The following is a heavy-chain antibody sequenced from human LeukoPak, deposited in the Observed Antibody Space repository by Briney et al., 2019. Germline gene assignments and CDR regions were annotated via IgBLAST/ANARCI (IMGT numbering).Heavy chain of an antibody. CDR3: ARDKGYSGYDFWPSY. V-gene: IGHV3-21*01. CDR2: ISSSSSYI. D-gene: IGHD5-12*01. J-gene: IGHJ4*02. CDR1: GFTFSSYS. Sequence: GSLRLSCAASGFTFSSYSMNWDRQAPGKGLEWVSCISSSSSYIFYADSVKGRFTISRDNAKNSLYLQMNSLRAEDTAVYYCARDKGYSGYDFWPSYWGQGTLVTVSS.